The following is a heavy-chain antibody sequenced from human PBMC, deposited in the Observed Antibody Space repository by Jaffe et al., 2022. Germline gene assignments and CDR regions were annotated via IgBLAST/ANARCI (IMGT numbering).Heavy chain of an antibody. CDR2: INPSGGST. CDR1: GYTFTSYY. Sequence: QVQLVQSGAEVKKPGASVKVSCKASGYTFTSYYMHWVRQAPGQGLEWMGIINPSGGSTSYAQKFQGRVTMTRDTSTSTVYMELSSLRSEDTAVYYCARGAPVVVVAATGQNWFDPWGQGTLVTVSS. D-gene: IGHD2-15*01. J-gene: IGHJ5*02. V-gene: IGHV1-46*03. CDR3: ARGAPVVVVAATGQNWFDP.